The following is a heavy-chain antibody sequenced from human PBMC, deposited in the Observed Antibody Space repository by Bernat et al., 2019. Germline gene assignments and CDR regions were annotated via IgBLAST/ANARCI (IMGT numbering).Heavy chain of an antibody. Sequence: QLQLQESGPGLVKPSETLSLTCTVSGGSISSSAYYWGWIRQPPGKGLEWIGSIYYSGNTYYNPSLKSRVTISVDTSKNQFSLKLSSVTAADTAVYPCARLSSSYLDYWGRGTLVTVSS. J-gene: IGHJ4*02. CDR2: IYYSGNT. D-gene: IGHD6-13*01. V-gene: IGHV4-39*01. CDR3: ARLSSSYLDY. CDR1: GGSISSSAYY.